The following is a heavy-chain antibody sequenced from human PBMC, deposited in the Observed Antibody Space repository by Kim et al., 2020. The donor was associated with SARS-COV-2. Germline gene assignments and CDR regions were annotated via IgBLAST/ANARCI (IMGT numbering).Heavy chain of an antibody. V-gene: IGHV3-30*02. J-gene: IGHJ4*02. D-gene: IGHD2-2*01. CDR1: GFTFSTYG. CDR2: IQPDENNK. CDR3: VRNGDRSTWPLDH. Sequence: GGSLRLSCAASGFTFSTYGIHWVRQAPGKGLEWVAFIQPDENNKFYRDSVKGRFTISRDNSKRTVYLQMHSLTGDDTAVYYCVRNGDRSTWPLDHCGQGTPCTVSS.